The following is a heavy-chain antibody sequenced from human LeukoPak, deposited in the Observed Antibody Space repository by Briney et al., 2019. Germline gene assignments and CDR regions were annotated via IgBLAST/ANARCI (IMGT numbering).Heavy chain of an antibody. V-gene: IGHV3-48*01. CDR3: ARSGGHDAFDI. D-gene: IGHD3-10*01. Sequence: PGRSLRLSCAASGFTYTKHAMHWVRQAPGKGLEWVSYISSSSSTIYYADSVKGRFTISRDNAKNSLYLQMNSLRAEDTAVYYCARSGGHDAFDIWGQGTMVTVSS. CDR1: GFTYTKHA. J-gene: IGHJ3*02. CDR2: ISSSSSTI.